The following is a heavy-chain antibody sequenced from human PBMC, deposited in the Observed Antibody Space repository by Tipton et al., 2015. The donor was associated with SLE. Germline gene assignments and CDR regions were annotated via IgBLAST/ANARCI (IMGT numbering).Heavy chain of an antibody. CDR2: IYDIGST. CDR3: ASALVGAPDY. Sequence: GLVKPSETLSLTCTVSGGSISSYYWSWIRQPPGKGLEWIGYIYDIGSTNYNPSLKSRVTMSVDTSENQLSLKLTFVTATDTAVYYCASALVGAPDYWGQGTLVTVSS. J-gene: IGHJ4*02. D-gene: IGHD1-26*01. V-gene: IGHV4-59*01. CDR1: GGSISSYY.